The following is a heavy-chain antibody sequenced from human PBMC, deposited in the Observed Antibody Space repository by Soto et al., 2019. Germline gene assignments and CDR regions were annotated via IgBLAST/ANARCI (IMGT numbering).Heavy chain of an antibody. Sequence: QLRLQESGPGLLRPSETLSLTCTVSGGSIRSSNYYWGWVRQPPGGGLEWIGTIHSGGSSYYNPSLKSRVTMSADTSTNKFSRKLTSVTAADTAVYYYVGIYRNDYYYTDVWGKGTTVTVSS. CDR3: VGIYRNDYYYTDV. CDR2: IHSGGSS. CDR1: GGSIRSSNYY. V-gene: IGHV4-39*01. D-gene: IGHD5-12*01. J-gene: IGHJ6*03.